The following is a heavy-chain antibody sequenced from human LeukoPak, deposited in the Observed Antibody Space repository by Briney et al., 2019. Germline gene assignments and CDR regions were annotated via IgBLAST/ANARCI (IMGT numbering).Heavy chain of an antibody. J-gene: IGHJ5*02. V-gene: IGHV1-2*02. CDR1: GYTFTGYY. Sequence: GASVKVSCKASGYTFTGYYMHWVRQAPGQGPEWMGWINPNSGGTNYAQKFQGRVTMTRDTSISTAYMELSRLRSDDTAVYYCARGSGYDQSNWFDPWGQGTLVTVSS. CDR2: INPNSGGT. D-gene: IGHD5-12*01. CDR3: ARGSGYDQSNWFDP.